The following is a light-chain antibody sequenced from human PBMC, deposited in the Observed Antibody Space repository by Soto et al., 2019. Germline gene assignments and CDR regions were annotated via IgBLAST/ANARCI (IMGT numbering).Light chain of an antibody. J-gene: IGKJ1*01. Sequence: EIVMTQSPATLSASPGERATLSCRASQSVGSNLAWYQQKPGQAPRLLIYGASTRATGIPARFSGSGSGTEITLTISIMQSEDFAIYFCQQYNNWPPDRTFGQGTKVEIK. CDR3: QQYNNWPPDRT. CDR2: GAS. V-gene: IGKV3-15*01. CDR1: QSVGSN.